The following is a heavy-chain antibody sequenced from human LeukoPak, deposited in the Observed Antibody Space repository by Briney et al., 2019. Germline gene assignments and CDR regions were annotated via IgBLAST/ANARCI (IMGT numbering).Heavy chain of an antibody. V-gene: IGHV3-49*04. Sequence: PGGSLRLSCTASGFTFGDYAMSWVRQAPGKGLEWVGFIRSKAYGGTTGYAASVKGRFTTSRDDSKSIAYLQMNSLKTEDTAVYYCSYDFWSGYYPSLDYWGQGTLVTVSS. CDR3: SYDFWSGYYPSLDY. J-gene: IGHJ4*02. CDR1: GFTFGDYA. D-gene: IGHD3-3*01. CDR2: IRSKAYGGTT.